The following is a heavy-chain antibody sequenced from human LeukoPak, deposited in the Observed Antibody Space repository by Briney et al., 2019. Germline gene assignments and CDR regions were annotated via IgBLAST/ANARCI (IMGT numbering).Heavy chain of an antibody. CDR3: ARDQIRDQLLSPFDY. J-gene: IGHJ4*02. D-gene: IGHD2-2*01. CDR1: GFTVSSYA. Sequence: PGGSLRLSCAAAGFTVSSYAMHWVRQAPGKGLEYVSAISSNGGSTYYANSVKGRFTISRDNSKNTLYLQMGSLRAEDMAVYYCARDQIRDQLLSPFDYWGQGTLVTVSS. CDR2: ISSNGGST. V-gene: IGHV3-64*01.